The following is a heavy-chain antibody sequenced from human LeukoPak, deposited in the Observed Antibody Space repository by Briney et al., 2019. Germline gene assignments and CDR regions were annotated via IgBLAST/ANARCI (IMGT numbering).Heavy chain of an antibody. J-gene: IGHJ5*02. CDR3: ARGVGATYNRFDP. D-gene: IGHD1-26*01. CDR2: IHPNSGAT. Sequence: ASVMVSCKASGYTFIDHYIQWVLQAPGQGLEWMGWIHPNSGATTSAQKFQGRVTMTRDVSISTAYMEVSSLTSDDTAMYYCARGVGATYNRFDPWGQGTLVTVSS. V-gene: IGHV1-2*02. CDR1: GYTFIDHY.